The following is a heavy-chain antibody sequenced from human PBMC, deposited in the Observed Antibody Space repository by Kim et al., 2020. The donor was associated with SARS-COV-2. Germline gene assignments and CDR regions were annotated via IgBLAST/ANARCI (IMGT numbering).Heavy chain of an antibody. CDR2: IIPIFGTA. D-gene: IGHD3-22*01. CDR1: GGTFSSYA. Sequence: SVKVSCKASGGTFSSYAISWVRQAPGQGLEWMGGIIPIFGTANYAQKFQGRVTITADESTSTAYMELSSLRSEDTAVYYCARDPNYDSSGYYYGPSGMDVWGQGTTVTVSS. J-gene: IGHJ6*02. V-gene: IGHV1-69*13. CDR3: ARDPNYDSSGYYYGPSGMDV.